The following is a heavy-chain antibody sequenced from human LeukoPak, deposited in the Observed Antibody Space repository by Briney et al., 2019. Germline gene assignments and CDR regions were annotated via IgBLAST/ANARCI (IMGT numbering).Heavy chain of an antibody. CDR3: ARAGVWFGELPDAFDI. Sequence: SETLSLTCTVSGGSISNSRYYWGWIRQPPGKGLEWIGNIYYIGTTYYSPSLKSRVTISVDTSKNQFSLKLISVTATDTAVYYCARAGVWFGELPDAFDIWGQGTMVTVSS. D-gene: IGHD3-10*01. J-gene: IGHJ3*02. CDR1: GGSISNSRYY. V-gene: IGHV4-39*01. CDR2: IYYIGTT.